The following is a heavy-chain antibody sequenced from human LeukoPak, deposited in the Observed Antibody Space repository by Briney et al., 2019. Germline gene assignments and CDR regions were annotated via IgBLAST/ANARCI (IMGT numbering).Heavy chain of an antibody. V-gene: IGHV3-15*01. J-gene: IGHJ6*03. CDR3: TTGNDFWSGYFDYYYYYYMDV. CDR1: GFTFSSYA. Sequence: GGSLRLSCAASGFTFSSYAMSWVRQAPGKGLEWVGRIKSKTDGGTTDYAAPVKGRFTISRDDSKNTLYLQMNSLKTEDTAVYYCTTGNDFWSGYFDYYYYYYMDVWGKGTTVTVSS. CDR2: IKSKTDGGTT. D-gene: IGHD3-3*01.